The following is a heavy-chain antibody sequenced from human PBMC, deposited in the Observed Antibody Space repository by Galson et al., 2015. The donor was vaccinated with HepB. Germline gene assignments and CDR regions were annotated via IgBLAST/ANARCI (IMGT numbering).Heavy chain of an antibody. Sequence: SLRLSCAAFGFTFSSYAMSWVRQAPGKGLEWVSTVSGSGGSTHYADSVKGRFSISRDNTKNTLSLQMNSLRAEDTALYYCAKGYGLFDSWGQGTLVTVSS. CDR2: VSGSGGST. CDR3: AKGYGLFDS. V-gene: IGHV3-23*01. J-gene: IGHJ5*01. D-gene: IGHD5-18*01. CDR1: GFTFSSYA.